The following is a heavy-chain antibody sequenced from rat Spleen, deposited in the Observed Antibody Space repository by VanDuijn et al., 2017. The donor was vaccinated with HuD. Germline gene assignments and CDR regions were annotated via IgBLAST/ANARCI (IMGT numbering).Heavy chain of an antibody. Sequence: EVQLVESGGGLVQPGRSLKLSCAVSGFTFSNYYMAWVRQAPTKGLEWVASISTSGGSTYYRDSVKGRFTVSRDNAKSTLYLQMDSLRSEDTATYYCARHVLGSPYYFDYWGQGVMVTVSS. CDR1: GFTFSNYY. CDR2: ISTSGGST. J-gene: IGHJ2*01. V-gene: IGHV5-25*01. D-gene: IGHD1-4*01. CDR3: ARHVLGSPYYFDY.